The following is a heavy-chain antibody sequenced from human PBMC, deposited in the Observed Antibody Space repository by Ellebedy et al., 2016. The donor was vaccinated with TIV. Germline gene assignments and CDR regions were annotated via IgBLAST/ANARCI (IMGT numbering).Heavy chain of an antibody. CDR2: IASDGHTT. CDR3: ARDGDHHVDLDN. Sequence: GESLKISCTASGFTFSYYWMHWVRQAPGKGLEWVSRIASDGHTTRYAEFVEGRFTIARDNAKNTLYLQRNSLRAEDTALYYCARDGDHHVDLDNWGQGTLVTVSS. V-gene: IGHV3-74*01. CDR1: GFTFSYYW. J-gene: IGHJ4*02. D-gene: IGHD5-12*01.